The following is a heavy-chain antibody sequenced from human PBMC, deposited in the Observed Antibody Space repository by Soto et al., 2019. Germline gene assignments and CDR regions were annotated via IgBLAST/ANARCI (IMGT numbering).Heavy chain of an antibody. V-gene: IGHV1-18*04. J-gene: IGHJ3*02. D-gene: IGHD3-22*01. CDR2: ISAYNGNT. Sequence: ASVKVSCKASGYTFTSYGISWVRQAPGQGLEWMGWISAYNGNTNYAQKLQGRVTMTTDTSTSTAYMELRSLRSDDTAVYYCARDAPYYYYSSGSDAFDIWGQGTMVTVSS. CDR1: GYTFTSYG. CDR3: ARDAPYYYYSSGSDAFDI.